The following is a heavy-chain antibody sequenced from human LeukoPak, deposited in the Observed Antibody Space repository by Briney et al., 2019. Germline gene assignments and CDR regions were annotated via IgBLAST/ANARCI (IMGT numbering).Heavy chain of an antibody. V-gene: IGHV3-74*01. CDR2: INSDGSST. Sequence: GGSLRLSCAASGFTFSSSAMSWVRQAPGKGLVWVSRINSDGSSTTYADSVKGRFTMSRDNAKSTLYLQMSSLRAEDTAVYYCATSLGPLTDYWGQGTLVTVSS. CDR1: GFTFSSSA. D-gene: IGHD7-27*01. J-gene: IGHJ4*02. CDR3: ATSLGPLTDY.